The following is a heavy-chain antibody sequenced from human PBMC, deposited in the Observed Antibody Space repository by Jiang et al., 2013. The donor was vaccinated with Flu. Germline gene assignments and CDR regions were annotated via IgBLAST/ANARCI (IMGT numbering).Heavy chain of an antibody. CDR2: ISLSGGTT. CDR1: GFTFSNSA. V-gene: IGHV3-23*01. D-gene: IGHD4-17*01. Sequence: PGGSLRLSCVASGFTFSNSAMTWVRQAPGRGLEWVSTISLSGGTTYYADSMKGRFTISRGNSKNELYLEVNSLRAEDTAIYYCAKGGGYGDSGFDYWGQGTLVTVSS. CDR3: AKGGGYGDSGFDY. J-gene: IGHJ4*02.